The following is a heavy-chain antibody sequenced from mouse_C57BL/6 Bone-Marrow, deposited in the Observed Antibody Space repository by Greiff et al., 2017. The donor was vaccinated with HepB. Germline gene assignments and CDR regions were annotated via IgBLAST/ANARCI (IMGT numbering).Heavy chain of an antibody. CDR2: ISSGSSTI. CDR3: ARRDYDYDGAWFAY. Sequence: EVMLVESGGGLVKPGGSLKLSCAASGFTFSDYGMHWVRQAPEKGLEWVAYISSGSSTIYYADTVKGRFTISRDNAKNTLFLQMTSLRSEDTAMYYCARRDYDYDGAWFAYWGQGTLVTVSA. J-gene: IGHJ3*01. V-gene: IGHV5-17*01. CDR1: GFTFSDYG. D-gene: IGHD2-4*01.